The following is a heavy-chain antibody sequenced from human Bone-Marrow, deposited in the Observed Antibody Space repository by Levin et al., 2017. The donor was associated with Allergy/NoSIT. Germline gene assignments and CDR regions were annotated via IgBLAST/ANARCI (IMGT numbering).Heavy chain of an antibody. D-gene: IGHD6-19*01. V-gene: IGHV4-59*01. Sequence: SETLSLTCTVAGAPFTGFYWTWIRQSPGKGLEWIGHIYFSGSTDYHPSLGSRVTISSDSSKNQFSLRLTSVTAADTAVYYCARREAVPGTPYDYWGQGTLVTVAS. CDR2: IYFSGST. CDR1: GAPFTGFY. J-gene: IGHJ4*02. CDR3: ARREAVPGTPYDY.